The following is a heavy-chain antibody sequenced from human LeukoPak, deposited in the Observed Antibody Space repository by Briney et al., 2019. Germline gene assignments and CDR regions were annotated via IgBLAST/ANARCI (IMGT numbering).Heavy chain of an antibody. J-gene: IGHJ4*02. CDR1: GGTFSSYA. CDR2: IIPIFGTA. V-gene: IGHV1-69*06. CDR3: ARGVRVTTNYFDY. D-gene: IGHD4-11*01. Sequence: SVTVSCKASGGTFSSYAISWVRQAPGQGLEWMGGIIPIFGTANYAQKFQGRVTITADKSTSTAYMELSSLRSEDTAVYYCARGVRVTTNYFDYWGQGTLVTVSS.